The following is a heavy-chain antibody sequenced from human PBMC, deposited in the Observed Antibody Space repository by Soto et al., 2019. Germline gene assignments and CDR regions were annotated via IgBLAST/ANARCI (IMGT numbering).Heavy chain of an antibody. CDR2: INPHTGDT. CDR3: ASEGGAAPGARREWSLDL. J-gene: IGHJ2*01. V-gene: IGHV1-2*02. CDR1: GYTLTDYY. Sequence: QVHLVQSGAEVKKPGASVTVSCKTSGYTLTDYYMHWVRQAPGQGLEWMAWINPHTGDTGIAERFQCRVTIPRDTSTNTANLGLTSLTSDDTAIYYCASEGGAAPGARREWSLDLWGRGSLVTVSS. D-gene: IGHD3-3*01.